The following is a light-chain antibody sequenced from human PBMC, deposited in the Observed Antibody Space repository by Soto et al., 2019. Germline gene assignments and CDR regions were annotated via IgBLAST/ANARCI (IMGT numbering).Light chain of an antibody. CDR2: DAS. CDR3: QQRSNWPPETT. V-gene: IGKV3-11*01. Sequence: EIVLTQSPATLSLSPGERATLSCRASQSVSSYLAWYQQKPGQAPRLLIYDASNRATGIPARFSGSGSGTDFTLTISILEPEDFAVYYCQQRSNWPPETTFGQGTRLEIK. J-gene: IGKJ5*01. CDR1: QSVSSY.